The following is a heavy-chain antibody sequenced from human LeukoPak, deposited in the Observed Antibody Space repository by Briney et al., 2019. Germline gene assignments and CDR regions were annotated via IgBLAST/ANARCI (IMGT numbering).Heavy chain of an antibody. D-gene: IGHD6-19*01. CDR2: INAGNGDT. V-gene: IGHV1-3*01. J-gene: IGHJ4*02. CDR3: ARDAFGSSRPSEY. CDR1: GYTFTNFA. Sequence: ASVKVSCKASGYTFTNFAMHWVRQAPGQRLEWMGWINAGNGDTKYSQNFQGRVTITRDTSASTAYVEVNNLRSEDTAVYYCARDAFGSSRPSEYWGQGTLVTVSS.